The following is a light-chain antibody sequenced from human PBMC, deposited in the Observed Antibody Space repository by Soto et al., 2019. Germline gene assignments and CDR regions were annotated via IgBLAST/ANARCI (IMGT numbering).Light chain of an antibody. CDR1: QSVSSD. J-gene: IGKJ3*01. CDR3: QQRSNWPPVT. Sequence: EIVLTQSPATLSLSPGERATFSCRASQSVSSDLVWYQQKPGQAPRLLIYDASNRATGIPARFSGSGSGTDFTLTISSLEPEDFAVYYCQQRSNWPPVTFGPGTKVDIK. CDR2: DAS. V-gene: IGKV3-11*01.